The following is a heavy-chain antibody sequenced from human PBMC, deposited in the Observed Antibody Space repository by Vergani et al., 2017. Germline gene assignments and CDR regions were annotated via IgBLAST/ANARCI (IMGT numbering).Heavy chain of an antibody. CDR1: GFTFSSYA. CDR3: AKYKAAGLRYVDWLTPDY. V-gene: IGHV3-23*01. CDR2: ITGSGGST. Sequence: EVQLLESGGGLVQPGGSLRLSCAASGFTFSSYAMSWVRQAPGKGLEWVSAITGSGGSTYYADSVKGGFTISRDNSKNTLYLQMNSLRAEDTAVYYCAKYKAAGLRYVDWLTPDYWGQGTLVTVSS. J-gene: IGHJ4*02. D-gene: IGHD3-9*01.